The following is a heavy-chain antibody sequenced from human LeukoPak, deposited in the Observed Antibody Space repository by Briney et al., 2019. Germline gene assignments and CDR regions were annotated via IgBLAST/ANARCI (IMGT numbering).Heavy chain of an antibody. Sequence: GGSLRLSCAASGFTFSDYYMSWIRQAPGKGLEWVSYISSSGSTIYYADSVKGRFTISRDNAKNSLYLQMNSLRAEDTAVYYCARESVGATTNYYYYYMDVWGKGTTVTVSS. V-gene: IGHV3-11*04. CDR1: GFTFSDYY. J-gene: IGHJ6*03. CDR3: ARESVGATTNYYYYYMDV. CDR2: ISSSGSTI. D-gene: IGHD1-26*01.